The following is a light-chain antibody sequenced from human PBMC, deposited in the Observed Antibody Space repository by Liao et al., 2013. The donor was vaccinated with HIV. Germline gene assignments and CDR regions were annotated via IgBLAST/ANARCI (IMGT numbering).Light chain of an antibody. J-gene: IGLJ2*01. V-gene: IGLV3-16*01. Sequence: SYELTQPPSVSVSPGQTASITCSGDKLGDKYACWYQQKPGQSPVLVIYQDSKRPSGIPERFSGSTSGTIVTLTISGVQAEDEADYYCLSADSSGTYVVFGGGTKLAV. CDR3: LSADSSGTYVV. CDR2: QDS. CDR1: KLGDKY.